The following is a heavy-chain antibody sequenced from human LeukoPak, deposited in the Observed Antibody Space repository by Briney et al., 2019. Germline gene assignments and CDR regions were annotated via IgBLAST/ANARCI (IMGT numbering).Heavy chain of an antibody. J-gene: IGHJ4*02. CDR3: ARDRSGYGPLDY. Sequence: GGSLRPSCAASGFTFSSYAMHWVRQAPGKGLEWVAVISYDGSNKYYADSVKGRFTISRDNSKNTLYLQMNSLRAEDTAVYYCARDRSGYGPLDYWGQGTLVTVSS. V-gene: IGHV3-30-3*01. CDR2: ISYDGSNK. D-gene: IGHD5-12*01. CDR1: GFTFSSYA.